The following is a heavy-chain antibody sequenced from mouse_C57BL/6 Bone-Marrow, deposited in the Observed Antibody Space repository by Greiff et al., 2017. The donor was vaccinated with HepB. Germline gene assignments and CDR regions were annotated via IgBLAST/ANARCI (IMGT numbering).Heavy chain of an antibody. Sequence: EVKVEESGGGLVKPGGSLKLSCAASGFTFSSYAMSWVRQTPEKRLEWVATISDGGSYTYYPDNVKGRFTISRDNAKNNLYLQMSHLKSEDTAMYYCARDAYYSNPRYWGQGTTLTVSS. J-gene: IGHJ2*01. CDR2: ISDGGSYT. CDR3: ARDAYYSNPRY. D-gene: IGHD2-5*01. V-gene: IGHV5-4*03. CDR1: GFTFSSYA.